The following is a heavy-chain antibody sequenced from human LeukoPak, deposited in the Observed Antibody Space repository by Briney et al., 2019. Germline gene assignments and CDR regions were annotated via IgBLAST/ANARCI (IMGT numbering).Heavy chain of an antibody. J-gene: IGHJ3*02. CDR2: VYYTGRT. V-gene: IGHV4-39*01. D-gene: IGHD3-16*01. CDR3: ATTPRYEGGGFDI. Sequence: PSETLSLTCTVSADSISTSNYYWGWIRQPPGKGLEWIGSVYYTGRTYDNPSLKSRVTISVDTSKNQFSLKLNSVTAADTAVYYCATTPRYEGGGFDIWGQGTMVTVSS. CDR1: ADSISTSNYY.